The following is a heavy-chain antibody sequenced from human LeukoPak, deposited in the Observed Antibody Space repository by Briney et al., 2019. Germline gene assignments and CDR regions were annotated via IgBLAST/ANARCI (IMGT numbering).Heavy chain of an antibody. D-gene: IGHD3-10*01. Sequence: PGGSLRLSCAASGFTFSSYAMSWVRQAPGKGLEWVSAISGSGGSTYYADSVKGRFTISRDNSKNTLYLQMNSLRAEDTAVYYCAKGKRYYYGSGIRYYYYGMDVWGQGTTVIVSS. CDR2: ISGSGGST. V-gene: IGHV3-23*01. J-gene: IGHJ6*02. CDR3: AKGKRYYYGSGIRYYYYGMDV. CDR1: GFTFSSYA.